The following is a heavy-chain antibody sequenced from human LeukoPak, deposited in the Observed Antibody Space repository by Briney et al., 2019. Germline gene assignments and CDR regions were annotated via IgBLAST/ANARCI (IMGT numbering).Heavy chain of an antibody. J-gene: IGHJ4*02. Sequence: GGSLRLSCAASGFPFSDFYMSWIRQAPGKGLEWVSSIFSSDSTIYYTDSVRGRFTISRDNAKNSVYLQMNSLRAEDTAVYYCARGDSSGYYDTTFDYWGQGTLVTVSS. CDR2: IFSSDSTI. D-gene: IGHD3-22*01. V-gene: IGHV3-11*04. CDR3: ARGDSSGYYDTTFDY. CDR1: GFPFSDFY.